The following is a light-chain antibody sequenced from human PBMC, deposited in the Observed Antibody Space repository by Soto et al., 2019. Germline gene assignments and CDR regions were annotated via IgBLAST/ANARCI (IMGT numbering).Light chain of an antibody. Sequence: DIQMTQSPSAMSVSIGDRVTITCRASQAISSYLAWFQQKSGKVPTSLIYDASTLQSVVPSRFSGSGSVTDFTLTITNVQPEDVATYFCLQHDLYPYSFGQGNKL. CDR2: DAS. CDR1: QAISSY. CDR3: LQHDLYPYS. V-gene: IGKV1-17*03. J-gene: IGKJ2*03.